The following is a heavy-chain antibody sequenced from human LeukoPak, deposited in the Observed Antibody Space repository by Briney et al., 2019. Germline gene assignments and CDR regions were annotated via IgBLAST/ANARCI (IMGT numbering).Heavy chain of an antibody. CDR1: GDTFTGYY. CDR2: INPNSGGT. Sequence: ASVKVSCKVSGDTFTGYYIHWVRQAPGQGLEWMGWINPNSGGTNIAQNFQGRVTMTRDTSITTVYMELSRLRSDETAVFYCASFEVGAWGQGTLVTVSS. J-gene: IGHJ5*02. V-gene: IGHV1-2*02. CDR3: ASFEVGA. D-gene: IGHD3-10*01.